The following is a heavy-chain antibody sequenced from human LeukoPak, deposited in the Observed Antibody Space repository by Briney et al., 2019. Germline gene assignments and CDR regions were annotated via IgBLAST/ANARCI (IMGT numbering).Heavy chain of an antibody. D-gene: IGHD6-25*01. CDR2: IYSGGST. CDR3: ARYSYSSGGYFDY. J-gene: IGHJ4*02. V-gene: IGHV3-66*01. CDR1: GFTVFSNY. Sequence: PGGSLRLSCAASGFTVFSNYMSWVRQAPGKGLEWVSVIYSGGSTYYADSVKGRFTISRDNSKNTLYLQMNSLRAEDTAVYYCARYSYSSGGYFDYWGQGILVTVSS.